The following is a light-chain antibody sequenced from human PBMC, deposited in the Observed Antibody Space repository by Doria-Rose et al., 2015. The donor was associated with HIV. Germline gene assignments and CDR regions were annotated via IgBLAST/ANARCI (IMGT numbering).Light chain of an antibody. Sequence: DIRLIQSPSSLSASVGDRVTITCRASQSISTYLNWYQQKPGKAPKLLIYGATNLQSGVPSRLSGSGSGTDFTLTISSLQPEDFATYYCQQSYSIPYTFGQGTKVEIK. CDR2: GAT. CDR1: QSISTY. CDR3: QQSYSIPYT. V-gene: IGKV1-39*01. J-gene: IGKJ2*01.